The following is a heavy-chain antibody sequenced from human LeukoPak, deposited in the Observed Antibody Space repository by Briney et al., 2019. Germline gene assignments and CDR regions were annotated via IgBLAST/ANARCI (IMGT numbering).Heavy chain of an antibody. CDR1: GYTFISYA. V-gene: IGHV1-3*01. Sequence: ASVKVSCKASGYTFISYAMHWVRQAHGQRLERMGWINAGNGNTKYSQKFQGRVTITRDTSASTAYMELSSLRSEDTAVYYCARGIAAAGSVDYWGQGTLVTVSS. D-gene: IGHD6-13*01. CDR3: ARGIAAAGSVDY. CDR2: INAGNGNT. J-gene: IGHJ4*02.